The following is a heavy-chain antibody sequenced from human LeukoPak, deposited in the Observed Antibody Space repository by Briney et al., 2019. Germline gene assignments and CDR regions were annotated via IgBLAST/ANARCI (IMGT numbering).Heavy chain of an antibody. CDR3: ARDFLHSSSWPGVFDY. CDR2: IKQDGSEK. Sequence: PGGSLRLSCAASGFTFSSYWMSWVRQAPGKGLEWVANIKQDGSEKYYVDSVKGRFTISRDNAKNSLYLQMNSLRAEDTAVYYCARDFLHSSSWPGVFDYWGQGTLVTVSS. CDR1: GFTFSSYW. J-gene: IGHJ4*02. V-gene: IGHV3-7*01. D-gene: IGHD6-13*01.